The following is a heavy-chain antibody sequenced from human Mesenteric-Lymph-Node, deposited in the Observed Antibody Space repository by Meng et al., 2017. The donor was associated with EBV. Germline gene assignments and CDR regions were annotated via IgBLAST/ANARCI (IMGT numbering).Heavy chain of an antibody. CDR3: PQRSTGYFDY. CDR2: IYWDDDK. CDR1: GFPLSSSGVV. J-gene: IGHJ4*02. V-gene: IGHV2-5*02. Sequence: LPLKASATTLVAPTQPLPLTCTFSGFPLSSSGVVVGWLRQPPGKALEWLELIYWDDDKRYSPSLKSRLTITKDTSKNLVVPTMTNMDPVDTDTYYCPQRSTGYFDYWGQGTLVTVSS. D-gene: IGHD5/OR15-5a*01.